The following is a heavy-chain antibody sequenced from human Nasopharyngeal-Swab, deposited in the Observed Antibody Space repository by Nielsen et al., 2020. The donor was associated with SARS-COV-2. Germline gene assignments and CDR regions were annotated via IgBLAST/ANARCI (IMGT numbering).Heavy chain of an antibody. D-gene: IGHD3-9*01. J-gene: IGHJ4*02. V-gene: IGHV3-15*01. CDR2: IKSKTDGGTT. Sequence: WIRQPPGKGLEWVGRIKSKTDGGTTDYAAPVKGRFTISRDDSKNTLYLQMNSLKTEDTAVYYCTTDRLRIRNYDILTGYYWAQYYFDYRGQGTLVTVSS. CDR3: TTDRLRIRNYDILTGYYWAQYYFDY.